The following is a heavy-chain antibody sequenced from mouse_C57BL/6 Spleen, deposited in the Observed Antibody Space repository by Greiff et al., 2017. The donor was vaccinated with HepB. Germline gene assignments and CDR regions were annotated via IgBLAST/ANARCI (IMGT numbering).Heavy chain of an antibody. CDR3: TRYNFPFAY. V-gene: IGHV1-15*01. Sequence: VKLQESGAELVRPGASVTLSCKASGYTFTDYEMHWVKQTPVHGLEWIGAIDPETGGTAYNQKFKGKAILTADKSSSTAYMELRSLTSEDSAVYYCTRYNFPFAYWGEGALVSVSA. CDR2: IDPETGGT. J-gene: IGHJ3*01. CDR1: GYTFTDYE. D-gene: IGHD1-3*01.